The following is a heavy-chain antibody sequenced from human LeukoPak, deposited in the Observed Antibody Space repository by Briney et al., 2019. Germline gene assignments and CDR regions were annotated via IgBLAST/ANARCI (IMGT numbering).Heavy chain of an antibody. D-gene: IGHD3-9*01. CDR3: AKPPLRYFDWLVEY. CDR2: IRYDGSNK. J-gene: IGHJ4*02. V-gene: IGHV3-30*02. CDR1: GFTFSSYG. Sequence: PGGSLRLSCAASGFTFSSYGMHWVRQAPGKGLEWVAFIRYDGSNKYYADSVKGRFTTSRDNSKNTLYLQMNSLRAEDTAVYYCAKPPLRYFDWLVEYWGQGTLLTVSS.